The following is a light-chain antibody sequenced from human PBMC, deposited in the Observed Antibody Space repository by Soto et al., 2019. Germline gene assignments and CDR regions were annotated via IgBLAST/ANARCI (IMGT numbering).Light chain of an antibody. CDR2: GAS. V-gene: IGKV3-20*01. Sequence: EIVWTQSPGTLSLSPGERATLSCRASQSVSSSYLAWYQQKPGQAPRLLIYGASSRATGIPDRFSGSGSGTDFTLTISRLEPEDFAVYYCQQYGSSPPYTFGQGTMLEIK. CDR1: QSVSSSY. J-gene: IGKJ2*01. CDR3: QQYGSSPPYT.